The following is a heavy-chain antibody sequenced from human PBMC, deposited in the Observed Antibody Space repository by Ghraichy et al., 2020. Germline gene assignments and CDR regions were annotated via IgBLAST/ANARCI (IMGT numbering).Heavy chain of an antibody. CDR1: GFTFSSYS. D-gene: IGHD3-22*01. CDR2: ISRSSSYI. V-gene: IGHV3-21*01. CDR3: ARDIKEAYYDSSGSYY. J-gene: IGHJ4*02. Sequence: GGSLRLSCAASGFTFSSYSMNWVRQAPGKGLEWVSCISRSSSYIYYADSVKGRFIISRDNAKNSLYLQMNSLRAEDTAVYYCARDIKEAYYDSSGSYYWGQGTLVTVSS.